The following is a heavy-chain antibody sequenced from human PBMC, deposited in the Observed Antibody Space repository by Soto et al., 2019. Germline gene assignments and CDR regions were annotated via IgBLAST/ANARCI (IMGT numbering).Heavy chain of an antibody. CDR2: INAGNGDT. Sequence: QVQLVQSGAEVEKPGASVKVSCKASGYTFSTFAIHWVRHAPGQRPEWMGWINAGNGDTKYSQKFQDRITITRDTSASTTYMDLSSMRSEDTAVYFCARGSYAPGDYTFDYYYMDVWGKGTTVTVSS. V-gene: IGHV1-3*01. CDR1: GYTFSTFA. J-gene: IGHJ6*03. D-gene: IGHD4-17*01. CDR3: ARGSYAPGDYTFDYYYMDV.